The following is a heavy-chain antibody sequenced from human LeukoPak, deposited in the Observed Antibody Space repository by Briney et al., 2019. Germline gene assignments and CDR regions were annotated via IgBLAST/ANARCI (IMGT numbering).Heavy chain of an antibody. Sequence: AASVKVSCKASRDTLTGYYIHWVRPAPRQGLEWMGWFDPNTGGTHYAQKFQGRVTMTRDTSIDTDYLELRSLISDDTALYYCAGYSVVRGVTLSAFDLWGQGTVVTVSS. J-gene: IGHJ3*01. CDR2: FDPNTGGT. CDR3: AGYSVVRGVTLSAFDL. V-gene: IGHV1-2*02. D-gene: IGHD3-10*01. CDR1: RDTLTGYY.